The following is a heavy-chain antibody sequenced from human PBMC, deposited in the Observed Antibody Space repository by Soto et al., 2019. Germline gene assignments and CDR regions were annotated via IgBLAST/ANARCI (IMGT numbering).Heavy chain of an antibody. CDR2: INPNSGGT. D-gene: IGHD3-10*01. CDR3: ARGVSSYYYGAGSYYNNGWCDP. CDR1: GYTFTGYY. V-gene: IGHV1-2*04. Sequence: QVQLVQSGAEVKKPGASVKVSCKASGYTFTGYYMHWVRQAPGQGLEWMGWINPNSGGTNYAQKFQGWVTMTRDTSISTAYMELSRLRSDDTAVYYCARGVSSYYYGAGSYYNNGWCDPWGQGTLVTVSS. J-gene: IGHJ5*02.